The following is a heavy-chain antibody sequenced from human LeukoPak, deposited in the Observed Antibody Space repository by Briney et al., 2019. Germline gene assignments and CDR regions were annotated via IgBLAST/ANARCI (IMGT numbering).Heavy chain of an antibody. CDR1: GYTFTGYY. CDR3: ARDPRGFWSGYSDPHFDY. Sequence: ASVKVSCKASGYTFTGYYMHWVRQAPGQGLEWMGWINPNSGGTNYAQKFQGRVTMTGDTSISTAYMELSRLRSDDTAVYYCARDPRGFWSGYSDPHFDYWGQGTLVTVSS. J-gene: IGHJ4*02. V-gene: IGHV1-2*02. CDR2: INPNSGGT. D-gene: IGHD3-3*01.